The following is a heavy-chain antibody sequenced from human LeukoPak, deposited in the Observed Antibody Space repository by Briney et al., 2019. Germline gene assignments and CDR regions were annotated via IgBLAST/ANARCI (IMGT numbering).Heavy chain of an antibody. CDR2: IVVGSGNT. CDR1: GFTFTSSA. J-gene: IGHJ6*02. Sequence: ASVKVSCKASGFTFTSSAVQWVRQARGQRLEWIGWIVVGSGNTNYAQKFQERVTITRDMSTSTAYMELSSLRSEDTAVYYCAAHDRNYYYFCGMDVWGQGTTVTVSS. CDR3: AAHDRNYYYFCGMDV. V-gene: IGHV1-58*01.